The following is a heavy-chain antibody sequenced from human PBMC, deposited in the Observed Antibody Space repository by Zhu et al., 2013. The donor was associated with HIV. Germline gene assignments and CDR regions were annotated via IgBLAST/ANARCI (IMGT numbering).Heavy chain of an antibody. CDR2: IIPFFGIT. V-gene: IGHV1-69*12. J-gene: IGHJ6*03. D-gene: IGHD1-1*01. CDR1: GGTFTNYA. Sequence: QVQLVQSGAEVKKPGSSVTVSCKASGGTFTNYAISWVRQAPRQGLQWMGWIIPFFGITNYAQKFQGRVTITADESTSTAYMQLRSLRSDDTAIYYCARVVVRNDERAYYYMDFVGTKGPRSPSL. CDR3: ARVVVRNDERAYYYMDF.